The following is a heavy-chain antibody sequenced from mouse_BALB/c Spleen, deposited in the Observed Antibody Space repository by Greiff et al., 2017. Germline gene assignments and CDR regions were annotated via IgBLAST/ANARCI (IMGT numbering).Heavy chain of an antibody. Sequence: VQLQQSGAELAKPGASVKMSCKASGYTFTSYWMHWVKQRPGQGLEWIGYINPSSGYTEYNQKFKDKTTLTADKSSSTAYMQLSSLTSEDSAVYYCASLLSAMDYWGQGTSVTVSS. V-gene: IGHV1-4*02. CDR1: GYTFTSYW. CDR2: INPSSGYT. J-gene: IGHJ4*01. CDR3: ASLLSAMDY. D-gene: IGHD6-1*01.